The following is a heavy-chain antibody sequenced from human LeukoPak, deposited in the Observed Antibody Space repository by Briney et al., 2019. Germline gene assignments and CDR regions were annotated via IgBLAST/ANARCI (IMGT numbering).Heavy chain of an antibody. Sequence: GSLRLSCAASGFTFSSYWMSWVRQAPGKGLEWVANIKQDGSEKYYVDSVKGRFTISRDNAKNSLYLQTNSLRAEDTAVYYCASGRSGWYDTFDYWGQGTLVTVSS. V-gene: IGHV3-7*01. CDR1: GFTFSSYW. D-gene: IGHD6-19*01. CDR3: ASGRSGWYDTFDY. J-gene: IGHJ4*02. CDR2: IKQDGSEK.